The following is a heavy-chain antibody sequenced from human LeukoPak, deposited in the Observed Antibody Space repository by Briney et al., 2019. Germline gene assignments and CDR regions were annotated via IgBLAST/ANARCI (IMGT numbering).Heavy chain of an antibody. CDR3: ARACPGFWSGYCNVDY. V-gene: IGHV1-8*03. CDR2: MNPNSGNT. Sequence: GASVKVSCKASGYTFTSYDINWVRQATGQGLEWMGWMNPNSGNTGYAQKFQGRVTITRNTSISTAYMELSSLRSEDTAVYHCARACPGFWSGYCNVDYWGQGTLVTVSS. D-gene: IGHD3-3*01. CDR1: GYTFTSYD. J-gene: IGHJ4*02.